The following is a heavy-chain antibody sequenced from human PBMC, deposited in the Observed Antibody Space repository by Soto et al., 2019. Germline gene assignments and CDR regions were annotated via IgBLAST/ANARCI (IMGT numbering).Heavy chain of an antibody. J-gene: IGHJ4*02. D-gene: IGHD3-22*01. CDR1: GYTFTSYG. Sequence: QVQLVQSGAEVKKPGASVKVSCKASGYTFTSYGISWVRQAPGQGLEWMGWISAYNGNTNYAQKLQGRVTMTTDTSTSTAHMELRSLRSDDTDVYYGARDRDSRGVGDYWGQGTLVTVSS. V-gene: IGHV1-18*01. CDR3: ARDRDSRGVGDY. CDR2: ISAYNGNT.